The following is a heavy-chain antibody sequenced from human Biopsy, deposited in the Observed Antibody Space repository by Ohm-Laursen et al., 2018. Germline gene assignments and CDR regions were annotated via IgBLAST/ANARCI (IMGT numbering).Heavy chain of an antibody. Sequence: SLRLSCAASGFRFGDYAMHWVRQAPGKGLEWVSGISWNSGSVVYADSVKGRFTISRDNAKNSLYLQMHSLRAEDTAFYYCAKASGYSSGWPIDYWGQGNLVTVSS. CDR2: ISWNSGSV. CDR3: AKASGYSSGWPIDY. CDR1: GFRFGDYA. J-gene: IGHJ4*02. D-gene: IGHD6-19*01. V-gene: IGHV3-9*01.